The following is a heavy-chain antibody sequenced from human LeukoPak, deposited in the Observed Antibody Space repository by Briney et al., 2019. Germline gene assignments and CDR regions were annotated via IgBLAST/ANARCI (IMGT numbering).Heavy chain of an antibody. D-gene: IGHD5-18*01. CDR3: AGSGYSSGPPGFDY. Sequence: SGTLSLTCTVSGGSISSYYWSWIRQPPGKGLELIGYIYYSGSTNYNPSLKSRVTISVDTSKNQFSLKLSSVTAADTAVYYCAGSGYSSGPPGFDYWGQGTLVTVSS. CDR1: GGSISSYY. CDR2: IYYSGST. J-gene: IGHJ4*02. V-gene: IGHV4-59*01.